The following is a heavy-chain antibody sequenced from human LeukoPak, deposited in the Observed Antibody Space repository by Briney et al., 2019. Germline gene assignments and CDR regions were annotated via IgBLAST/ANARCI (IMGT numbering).Heavy chain of an antibody. J-gene: IGHJ6*03. Sequence: SETLSLTCTVSGGSIIGNYWSWIRQSAGTGLEWIGRIYGSGITDYNPSLKSRVTMSLDTSRKQFSLRLTSVTAADTAVYYCTRLKFYDSTGYSPGYYMDVWGKGTTVSVFS. D-gene: IGHD3-22*01. CDR3: TRLKFYDSTGYSPGYYMDV. CDR1: GGSIIGNY. V-gene: IGHV4-4*07. CDR2: IYGSGIT.